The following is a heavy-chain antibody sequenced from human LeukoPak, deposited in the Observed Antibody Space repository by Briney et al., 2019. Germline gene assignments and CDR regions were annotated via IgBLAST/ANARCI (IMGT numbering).Heavy chain of an antibody. D-gene: IGHD5-12*01. V-gene: IGHV1-2*02. CDR2: INPNSGGT. Sequence: GASVKVSCKASGYTFTGYYMHWVRQAPGQGLEWMGWINPNSGGTNYAQKFQGRVTMTRDTSISTAYMELSRLRSDDTAVYYCARDSGYDLFRVAFDIWGQGTMVTVSS. CDR1: GYTFTGYY. J-gene: IGHJ3*02. CDR3: ARDSGYDLFRVAFDI.